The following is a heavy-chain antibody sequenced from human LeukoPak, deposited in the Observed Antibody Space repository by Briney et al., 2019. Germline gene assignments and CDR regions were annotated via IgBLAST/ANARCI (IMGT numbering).Heavy chain of an antibody. D-gene: IGHD3-10*01. CDR1: GGSISSSKW. CDR3: ARDSLVIRGVIIS. CDR2: IDHSGST. V-gene: IGHV4-4*02. J-gene: IGHJ4*02. Sequence: PSGTLSLTCAVSGGSISSSKWWSWVRQPPGKGLEWIGEIDHSGSTNYNPSLKSRVTISLDKSKNQFSLKLSSVTAADTAVYYCARDSLVIRGVIISWGQGTLATVSS.